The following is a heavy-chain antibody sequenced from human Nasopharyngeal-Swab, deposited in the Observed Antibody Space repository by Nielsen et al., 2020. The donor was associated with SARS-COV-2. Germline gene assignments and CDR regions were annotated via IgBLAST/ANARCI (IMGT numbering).Heavy chain of an antibody. CDR2: ISGSDGST. CDR1: GFTFSSYT. CDR3: AKGGRIAVAGNA. J-gene: IGHJ4*02. V-gene: IGHV3-23*01. D-gene: IGHD6-19*01. Sequence: GESLKISCAASGFTFSSYTMSWVRQAPGKGLEWVSAISGSDGSTYYADSVKGRFTISRDNSKNTLYLQMNSLRAEDTAVYYCAKGGRIAVAGNAGGQGTLVTVSS.